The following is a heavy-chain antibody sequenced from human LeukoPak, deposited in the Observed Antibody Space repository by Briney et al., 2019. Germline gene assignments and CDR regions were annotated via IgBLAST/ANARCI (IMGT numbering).Heavy chain of an antibody. CDR3: TRTPEYYDFWSGYYTFDY. J-gene: IGHJ4*02. Sequence: GGSLRLSCTASGFTFGDYAMSWVRQAPGKGLEWVGFIRSKAYGGTTEYAASVKGRFTISRDDSKSIAYLQMNSLKTEDTAVYYCTRTPEYYDFWSGYYTFDYWGQGTLVTVSS. D-gene: IGHD3-3*01. CDR2: IRSKAYGGTT. CDR1: GFTFGDYA. V-gene: IGHV3-49*04.